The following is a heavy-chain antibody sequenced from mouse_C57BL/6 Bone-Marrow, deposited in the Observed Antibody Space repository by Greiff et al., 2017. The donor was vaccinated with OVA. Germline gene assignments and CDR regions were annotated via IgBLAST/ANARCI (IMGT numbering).Heavy chain of an antibody. Sequence: DVKLQESGEGLVKPGGSLKLSCAASGFTFSSYAMSWVRQTPEKRLEWVAYISSGGDYIYYADTVKGRFTISRDNARNTLYLQMSSLKSEDTAMYYCTRLLDAIDYWGQGTSVTVSS. J-gene: IGHJ4*01. D-gene: IGHD2-1*01. CDR1: GFTFSSYA. CDR2: ISSGGDYI. V-gene: IGHV5-9-1*02. CDR3: TRLLDAIDY.